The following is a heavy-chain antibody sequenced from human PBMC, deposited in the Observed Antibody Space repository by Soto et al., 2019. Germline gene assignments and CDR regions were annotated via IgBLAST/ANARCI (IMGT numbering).Heavy chain of an antibody. J-gene: IGHJ4*02. D-gene: IGHD3-10*01. CDR3: SRAGAYGSFYFFDY. CDR2: IRAYNGNT. CDR1: GYTFTSYG. Sequence: QVPLVQSGAEVKKPGASVKVSCKASGYTFTSYGISWVRQAPGQGLEWMGWIRAYNGNTNFAEKFQGRVTMTTDTSTSTAYMELWYLTSDDTAVYYCSRAGAYGSFYFFDYWGQGTQVTVSS. V-gene: IGHV1-18*04.